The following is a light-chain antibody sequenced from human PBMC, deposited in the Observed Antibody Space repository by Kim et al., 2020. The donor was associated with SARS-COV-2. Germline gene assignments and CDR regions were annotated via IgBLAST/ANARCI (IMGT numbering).Light chain of an antibody. CDR2: DVN. CDR1: HNVIDGSYY. Sequence: QSVTISCSGIHNVIDGSYYVSWYQQHPGRAPKVMIYDVNKRPSGVPDRFSGSRSGNTASLTISELQAEDEADYYCCSFGSPYIFRMFGGGTQLTVL. J-gene: IGLJ3*02. V-gene: IGLV2-11*03. CDR3: CSFGSPYIFRM.